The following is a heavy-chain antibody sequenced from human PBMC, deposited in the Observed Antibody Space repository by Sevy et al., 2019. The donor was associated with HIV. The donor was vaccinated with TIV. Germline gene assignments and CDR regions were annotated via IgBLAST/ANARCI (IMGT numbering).Heavy chain of an antibody. V-gene: IGHV3-30-3*01. CDR2: ISYDGSNK. Sequence: GGSLRLSCAASGFTFSSYAMHWVRQAPGKGLEWVAVISYDGSNKYYADSVKGRFTISRDNSKNTLYLQMDGMRAEDTALYYCARDDEPDDYYIDLDVWGQGTTVTVSS. J-gene: IGHJ6*02. CDR3: ARDDEPDDYYIDLDV. CDR1: GFTFSSYA.